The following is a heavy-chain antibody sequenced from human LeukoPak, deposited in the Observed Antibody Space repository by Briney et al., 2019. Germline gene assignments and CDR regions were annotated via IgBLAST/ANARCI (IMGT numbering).Heavy chain of an antibody. CDR1: GGSISSGGYY. CDR3: ARAPRGYYDSSGYILDY. Sequence: SQTLSLTCTVSGGSISSGGYYWSWIRQHPGKGLEWIGYIYYSGSTYYNPSPKSRVTISVDTSKNQFSLKLSSVTAADTAVYYCARAPRGYYDSSGYILDYWGQGTLVTVSS. CDR2: IYYSGST. V-gene: IGHV4-31*03. D-gene: IGHD3-22*01. J-gene: IGHJ4*02.